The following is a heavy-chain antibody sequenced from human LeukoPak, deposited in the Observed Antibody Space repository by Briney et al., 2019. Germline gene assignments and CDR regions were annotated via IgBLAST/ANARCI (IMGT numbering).Heavy chain of an antibody. Sequence: SETLSLTCTVSGGSITDSFWTWIRQPAGKGLEWIGRIHSSGITNCSPSLKSRVTMSVDTSKNQFSLNLTSVTAADTAVYFCASEQTTSGGRRLDSWGQGTLVIVSS. CDR2: IHSSGIT. D-gene: IGHD1-26*01. CDR1: GGSITDSF. CDR3: ASEQTTSGGRRLDS. J-gene: IGHJ4*02. V-gene: IGHV4-4*07.